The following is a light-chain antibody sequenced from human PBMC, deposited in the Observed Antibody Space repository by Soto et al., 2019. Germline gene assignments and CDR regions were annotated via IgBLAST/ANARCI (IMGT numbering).Light chain of an antibody. V-gene: IGLV2-11*01. J-gene: IGLJ1*01. CDR1: SSDVGGYNY. CDR2: DVS. Sequence: QSALTQPRSVSRSPGQSVTISCTGTSSDVGGYNYVSWYQQYPGKAPKLMIYDVSKRPSGVPDRFSGSKSGNTASLTISGLQAEDEADYYCCSYEGSYIYVFGTGTNVTVL. CDR3: CSYEGSYIYV.